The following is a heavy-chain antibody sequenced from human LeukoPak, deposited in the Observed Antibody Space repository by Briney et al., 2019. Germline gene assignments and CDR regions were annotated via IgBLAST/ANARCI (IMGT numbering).Heavy chain of an antibody. CDR2: KNPNSGNT. J-gene: IGHJ4*02. Sequence: LGESLKISCEGSGYTFTSYWISWGRQATGQGLEWMGWKNPNSGNTGYAQKFQGRVNMTRNTSISTAYMELSSLRSEDTAVYYCATIDYYDSSGAVDYWGQGTLVTVSS. V-gene: IGHV1-8*02. D-gene: IGHD3-22*01. CDR1: GYTFTSYW. CDR3: ATIDYYDSSGAVDY.